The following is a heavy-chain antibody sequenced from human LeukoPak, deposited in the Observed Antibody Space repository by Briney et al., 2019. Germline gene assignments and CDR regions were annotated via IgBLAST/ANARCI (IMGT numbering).Heavy chain of an antibody. D-gene: IGHD5-12*01. CDR2: FGTDGNT. CDR3: ARGGGNSGSATDR. V-gene: IGHV3-23*01. Sequence: GGSLRLSCEASGFTFSGYAVSWVRQAPGKGLEWVSGFGTDGNTHYAESVRGRFTISRDNSKNTLYLQMNSLRAEDTAVYYCARGGGNSGSATDRWGQGTLVTVSS. CDR1: GFTFSGYA. J-gene: IGHJ5*02.